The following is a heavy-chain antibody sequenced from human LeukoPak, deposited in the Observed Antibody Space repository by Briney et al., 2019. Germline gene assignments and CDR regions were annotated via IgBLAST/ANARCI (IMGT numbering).Heavy chain of an antibody. J-gene: IGHJ6*02. V-gene: IGHV1-24*01. D-gene: IGHD1-26*01. CDR1: GKSLSELS. CDR3: AAPSGSFLAFYYGMDV. Sequence: ASVKVSCKVSGKSLSELSMHWVRQAPGKGLEWMGGLDPEDGEKIYAQKFQGRVTMTEDTSTDTAYMELSSLRSEDTAAYYCAAPSGSFLAFYYGMDVWGQGTTVTVSS. CDR2: LDPEDGEK.